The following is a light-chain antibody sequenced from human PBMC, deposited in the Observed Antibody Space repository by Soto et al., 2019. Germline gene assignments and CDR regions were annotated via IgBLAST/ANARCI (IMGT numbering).Light chain of an antibody. V-gene: IGKV3-11*01. J-gene: IGKJ1*01. CDR2: AAS. Sequence: DIVLTQSPATLSLSPGERATLSCRASQIVSSYLAWYQQKPGQAPRLLIYAASNRATAIPARFSGSGSGTDFTLTISSLEPEDFAVYYCQQGSNWPTFGQGNKVEIK. CDR3: QQGSNWPT. CDR1: QIVSSY.